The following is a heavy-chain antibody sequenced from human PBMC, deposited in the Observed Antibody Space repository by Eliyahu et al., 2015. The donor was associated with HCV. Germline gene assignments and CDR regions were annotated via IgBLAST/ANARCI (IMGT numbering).Heavy chain of an antibody. Sequence: QVQLVESGGGVVQPGRSLRLSCAASGFTFSSYGMHWVRQAPGKGLEWVAVIWYDGSNKYYADSVKGRFTISRDNSKNTLYLQMNSLRAEDTAVYYCARESGSYDFWSGYRTYYYYGMDVWGQGTTVTVSS. V-gene: IGHV3-33*01. CDR1: GFTFSSYG. J-gene: IGHJ6*02. D-gene: IGHD3-3*01. CDR2: IWYDGSNK. CDR3: ARESGSYDFWSGYRTYYYYGMDV.